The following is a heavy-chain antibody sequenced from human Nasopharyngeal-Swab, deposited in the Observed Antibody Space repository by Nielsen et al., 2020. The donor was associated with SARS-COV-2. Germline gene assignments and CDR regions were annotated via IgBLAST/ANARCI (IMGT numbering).Heavy chain of an antibody. J-gene: IGHJ4*02. CDR3: ARDSGRDWCGQDY. D-gene: IGHD3/OR15-3a*01. CDR1: GYTFSTYG. Sequence: ASVKVSCKASGYTFSTYGITWVRQAPGQGLEWMGWISAYNGNTNYAQNLQGRVTMTTDTSTSTAYMELRSLRSDDTAVYYCARDSGRDWCGQDYWGQGTLVTVSS. CDR2: ISAYNGNT. V-gene: IGHV1-18*04.